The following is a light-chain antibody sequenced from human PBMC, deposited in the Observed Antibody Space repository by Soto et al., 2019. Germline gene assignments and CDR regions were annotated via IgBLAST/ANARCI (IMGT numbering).Light chain of an antibody. Sequence: QSVLTQPSSVSAAPGQMVTISCSGSSSNIGNNYVSWYQQLPGTAPKLLIYDNSKRPSGIPDRFSGFKSGASATLGITGLQPGDEADYSCGAWDTSMRAVLFGGGTKVTAL. CDR2: DNS. CDR1: SSNIGNNY. CDR3: GAWDTSMRAVL. V-gene: IGLV1-51*01. J-gene: IGLJ2*01.